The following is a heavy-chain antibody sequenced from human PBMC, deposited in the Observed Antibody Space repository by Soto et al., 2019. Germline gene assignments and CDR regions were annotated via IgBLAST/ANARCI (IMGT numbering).Heavy chain of an antibody. CDR1: GGTFSSYA. CDR3: ARDIPYLSRNYSYGMDV. J-gene: IGHJ6*02. Sequence: QVQLVQSGAEVKEPGSSVKVSCKASGGTFSSYAISWVRQAPGQGLEWMGGIIPIFGTANYAQKFQGRVTITADESTSTAYMELSSLRSEDTAVYYCARDIPYLSRNYSYGMDVWGQGTTVTVSS. D-gene: IGHD2-21*01. V-gene: IGHV1-69*01. CDR2: IIPIFGTA.